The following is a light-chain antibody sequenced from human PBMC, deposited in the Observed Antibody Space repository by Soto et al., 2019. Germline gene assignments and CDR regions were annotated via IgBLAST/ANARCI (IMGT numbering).Light chain of an antibody. CDR2: DAS. V-gene: IGKV3-11*01. CDR1: QSVSSY. J-gene: IGKJ2*01. CDR3: QQHSNWPPYT. Sequence: EIVLTQAPATLSLSPGERATLSCRASQSVSSYLAWYQQQPGQAPRLLIYDASTRATGIAARFSGSGSGTDFTLTISSLESEDFALHSCQQHSNWPPYTFGQGTKLEIK.